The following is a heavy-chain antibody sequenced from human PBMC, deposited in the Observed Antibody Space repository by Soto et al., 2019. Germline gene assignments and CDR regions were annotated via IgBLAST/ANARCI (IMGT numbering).Heavy chain of an antibody. V-gene: IGHV1-69*06. D-gene: IGHD3-22*01. J-gene: IGHJ4*02. CDR1: GGTFSSYA. CDR2: IIPIFGTA. CDR3: ARVLGYDYDSSGYYAGTLDY. Sequence: SVKVSCKASGGTFSSYAISWARQAPGQGLEWMGGIIPIFGTANYAQKFQGRVTITADKSTSTAYLELSSLRSEDTAVYYCARVLGYDYDSSGYYAGTLDYWGQGTLVTVSS.